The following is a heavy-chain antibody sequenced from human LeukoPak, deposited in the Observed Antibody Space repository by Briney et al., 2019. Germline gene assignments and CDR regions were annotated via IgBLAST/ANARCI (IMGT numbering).Heavy chain of an antibody. Sequence: GGSLRLSCVASGFPFSSYWMTWVRQAPGKGLEWVSYISSSSSTIYYADSVKGRFTISRDNAKNSLYLQMSSLRAEDTAVYYCARSSYSSSSSVWGQGTMVTVSS. J-gene: IGHJ3*01. CDR1: GFPFSSYW. CDR3: ARSSYSSSSSV. V-gene: IGHV3-48*01. CDR2: ISSSSSTI. D-gene: IGHD6-6*01.